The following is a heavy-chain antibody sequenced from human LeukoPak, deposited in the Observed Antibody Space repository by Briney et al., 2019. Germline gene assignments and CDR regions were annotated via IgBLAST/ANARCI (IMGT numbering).Heavy chain of an antibody. Sequence: PSETLSLTCAVSGYSISSGYYWGWIRQPPGKGLEWIGSIFYSGSTYYNPSLKSRVTISVDTSKNQVSLKLNSVTAADTAVYFCARLDGYNPASWGQGTLVTVSS. CDR3: ARLDGYNPAS. CDR1: GYSISSGYY. J-gene: IGHJ4*02. V-gene: IGHV4-38-2*01. CDR2: IFYSGST. D-gene: IGHD5-24*01.